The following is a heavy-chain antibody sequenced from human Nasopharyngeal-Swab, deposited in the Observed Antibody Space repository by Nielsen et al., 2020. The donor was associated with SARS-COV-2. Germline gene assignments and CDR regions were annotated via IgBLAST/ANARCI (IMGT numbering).Heavy chain of an antibody. CDR2: IYYNGNT. Sequence: RQAPGKGLEWIGNIYYNGNTYQNPSLKSRLTISVDKSKNQFSLQLSSVTAADTAVYYCVRSSSWYYFGYWAQGTQVTVSS. CDR3: VRSSSWYYFGY. D-gene: IGHD6-13*01. V-gene: IGHV4-39*01. J-gene: IGHJ4*02.